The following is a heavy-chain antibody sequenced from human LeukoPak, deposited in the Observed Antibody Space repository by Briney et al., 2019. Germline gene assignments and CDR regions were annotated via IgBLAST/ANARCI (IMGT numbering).Heavy chain of an antibody. V-gene: IGHV4-59*12. Sequence: SETLSLTCTVSGASISSYYWSWIRQSPGKGLEWIAYIYYSGSGSTDYNPSLKGRVTISVDTSKNQFSLKLSSVTAADTAVYYCARSLADYWGQGTLVTVSS. CDR2: IYYSGSGST. D-gene: IGHD3-3*02. J-gene: IGHJ4*02. CDR1: GASISSYY. CDR3: ARSLADY.